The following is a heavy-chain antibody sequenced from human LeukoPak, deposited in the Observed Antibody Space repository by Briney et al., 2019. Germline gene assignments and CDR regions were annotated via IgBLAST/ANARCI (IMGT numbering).Heavy chain of an antibody. CDR1: GYTFSTHD. D-gene: IGHD2-15*01. CDR3: GRGSKYCNGDNCYDLDN. V-gene: IGHV1-8*03. J-gene: IGHJ4*02. CDR2: MNPNSGNT. Sequence: ASVKVSCKASGYTFSTHDINWVRQAPGQGLEWMGWMNPNSGNTDYAQNFQGRVSISSDTSTSTAYMELSSLRSEDTAVYYCGRGSKYCNGDNCYDLDNWGQGTLVTVSS.